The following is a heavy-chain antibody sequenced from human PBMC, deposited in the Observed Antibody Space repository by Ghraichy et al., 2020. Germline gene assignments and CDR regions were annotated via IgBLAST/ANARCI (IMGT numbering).Heavy chain of an antibody. Sequence: GGSLRLSCAASGFTFSSYSMNWVRQAPGKGLEWVSYISSSSSTIYYADSVKGRFTISRDNAKNSLYLQMNSLRDEDTAVYYCATLSATVTTPFDYWGQGTLVTVSS. V-gene: IGHV3-48*02. CDR2: ISSSSSTI. CDR3: ATLSATVTTPFDY. J-gene: IGHJ4*02. CDR1: GFTFSSYS. D-gene: IGHD4-17*01.